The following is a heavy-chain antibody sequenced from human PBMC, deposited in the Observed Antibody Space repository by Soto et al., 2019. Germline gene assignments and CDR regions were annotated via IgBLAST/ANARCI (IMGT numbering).Heavy chain of an antibody. Sequence: GGSMRLSCEGSGFTFSYYYISWIRQAPGKGLEWISYSSNSGTFSRYADSVKGRFSISRDNTKNLLYLQMNSLRAEDTSVYYCARSGDNYNRLDYWGQGTPVTVSS. V-gene: IGHV3-11*06. J-gene: IGHJ4*02. CDR1: GFTFSYYY. CDR3: ARSGDNYNRLDY. D-gene: IGHD1-1*01. CDR2: SSNSGTFS.